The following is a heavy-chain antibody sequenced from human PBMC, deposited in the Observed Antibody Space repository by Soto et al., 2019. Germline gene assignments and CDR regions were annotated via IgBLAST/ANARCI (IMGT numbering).Heavy chain of an antibody. CDR3: ARGGISHWAYFYYMDV. CDR1: GGSLSDYF. J-gene: IGHJ6*03. Sequence: SETLSLTCVVSGGSLSDYFWSWIRQPPGMALEWIGEINHLGSINYNPSLKSRVTMSVDTSKNQFSLTLNSVTAADTATYYCARGGISHWAYFYYMDVWDRGTTFTVSS. V-gene: IGHV4-34*01. D-gene: IGHD2-21*01. CDR2: INHLGSI.